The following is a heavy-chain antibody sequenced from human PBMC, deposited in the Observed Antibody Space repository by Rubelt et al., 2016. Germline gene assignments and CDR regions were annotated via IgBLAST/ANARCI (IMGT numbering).Heavy chain of an antibody. D-gene: IGHD1-26*01. Sequence: APGKGLEWVSYISSSSSTIYYADSVKGRFTISRDNAKNSLYLQMNSLRAEDTAVYYCAREGGSYSRDAFDIWGQGTMVTVSS. J-gene: IGHJ3*02. CDR3: AREGGSYSRDAFDI. CDR2: ISSSSSTI. V-gene: IGHV3-48*01.